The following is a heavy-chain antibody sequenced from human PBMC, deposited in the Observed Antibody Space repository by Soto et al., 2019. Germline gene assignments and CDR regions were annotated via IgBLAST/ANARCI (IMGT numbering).Heavy chain of an antibody. D-gene: IGHD5-12*01. J-gene: IGHJ6*02. CDR3: ARANSGYDPLGMDV. CDR2: ISDTGSG. CDR1: GGSVSSGSYY. Sequence: QVQLQESGPGLVKPSETLAVTCTVSGGSVSSGSYYWSWIRQPPGKGLESVGCISDTGSGDYNPSLTGRVTISVHTSKREFSLRLNSVTAADTAVYYCARANSGYDPLGMDVWGQGTTVTVSS. V-gene: IGHV4-61*01.